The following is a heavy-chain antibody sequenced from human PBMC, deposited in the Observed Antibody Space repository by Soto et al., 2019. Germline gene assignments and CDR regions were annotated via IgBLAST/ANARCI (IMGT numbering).Heavy chain of an antibody. V-gene: IGHV3-33*01. J-gene: IGHJ3*02. CDR1: GFTFSSYG. CDR3: ARDRVDTAMVDAFDI. D-gene: IGHD5-18*01. Sequence: GGSLRLSCAASGFTFSSYGMHWVRQAPGKGLEWVAVIWYDGSNKYYADSVKGRFTISRDNSKNTLYLQMNSLRAEDTAVYYCARDRVDTAMVDAFDIWGQGTMVTVSS. CDR2: IWYDGSNK.